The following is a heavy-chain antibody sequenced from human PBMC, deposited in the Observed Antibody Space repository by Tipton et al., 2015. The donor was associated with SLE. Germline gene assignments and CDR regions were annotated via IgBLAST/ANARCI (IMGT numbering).Heavy chain of an antibody. CDR2: ISYDGSNK. D-gene: IGHD2-15*01. CDR1: GFTFFTYA. Sequence: RSLRLSCAASGFTFFTYAMHWVRQAPGKGLEWVAVISYDGSNKYYADSVKGRFTISRDNSKNTLYLQMNGLRAEDTAVYYCSSSLLPLYGMYVWGQGTTVTVSS. J-gene: IGHJ6*02. CDR3: SSSLLPLYGMYV. V-gene: IGHV3-30*04.